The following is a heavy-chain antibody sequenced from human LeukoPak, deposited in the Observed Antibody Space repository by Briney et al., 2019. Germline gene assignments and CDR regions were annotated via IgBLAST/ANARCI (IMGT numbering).Heavy chain of an antibody. CDR1: GFTFSSYA. CDR3: AKATGYLL. Sequence: GGSLRLSCAASGFTFSSYAMSWVRQAPGKGLEWVSTISNSDDSTYYADSVKGRFTISRDNSENTLFLRMNSLRAEDTAVYYCAKATGYLLWGQGTLVIVPS. J-gene: IGHJ4*02. CDR2: ISNSDDST. D-gene: IGHD1-14*01. V-gene: IGHV3-23*01.